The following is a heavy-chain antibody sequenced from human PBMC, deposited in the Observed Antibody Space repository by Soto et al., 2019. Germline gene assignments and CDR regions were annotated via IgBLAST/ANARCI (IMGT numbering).Heavy chain of an antibody. D-gene: IGHD4-17*01. V-gene: IGHV3-30*19. J-gene: IGHJ3*02. CDR1: GFNVSNAA. Sequence: GGALRRLSASSGFNVSNAAIHWERHTPAKGLEWLAIIAYNGVNKNYTGAGRGPFSISRDNTKNTVYLEMKRMETDDTAVYYCARDRNVAGYDDYSDSIEMWRQGTMVAVS. CDR2: IAYNGVNK. CDR3: ARDRNVAGYDDYSDSIEM.